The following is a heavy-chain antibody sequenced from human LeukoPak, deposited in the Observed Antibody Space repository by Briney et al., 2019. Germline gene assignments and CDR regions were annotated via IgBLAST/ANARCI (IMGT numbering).Heavy chain of an antibody. D-gene: IGHD3-10*01. V-gene: IGHV4-39*01. CDR3: ASVRRGFGESSKYYSYYYMHV. CDR1: GGSISSSSYY. J-gene: IGHJ6*03. CDR2: IYYSGST. Sequence: PSETLSLTCTVSGGSISSSSYYWGWIRQPPGKGLEWIGNIYYSGSTYYNPSLKSRVTISVDTSNNQFSLKLSAVTAADTAVYYCASVRRGFGESSKYYSYYYMHVWGNGTMVTIAS.